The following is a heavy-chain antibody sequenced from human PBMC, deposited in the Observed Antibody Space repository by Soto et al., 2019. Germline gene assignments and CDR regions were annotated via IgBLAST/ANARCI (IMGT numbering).Heavy chain of an antibody. CDR1: GGSISSSSYY. CDR2: IYYSGST. Sequence: SETLSLTCTVSGGSISSSSYYWGWIRQPPGKGLEWIGSIYYSGSTYYNPSLKSRVTISVDTSRNQFSLKLSSVTAADTAVYYCARRSGVYYYFDYWGQGTLVTAPQ. V-gene: IGHV4-39*01. D-gene: IGHD2-8*01. CDR3: ARRSGVYYYFDY. J-gene: IGHJ4*02.